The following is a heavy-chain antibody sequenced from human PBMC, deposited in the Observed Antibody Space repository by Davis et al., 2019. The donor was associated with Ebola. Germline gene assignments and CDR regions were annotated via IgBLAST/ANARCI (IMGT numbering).Heavy chain of an antibody. CDR3: AKTRSGYSSRYYYYGMDV. Sequence: GGSLRLSCAASGFTFSSYGMHWVRQAPGKGLEWVAVISYDGSNKYYADSVKGRFTISRDNSKNTLYLQMNSLRAEDTAVYYCAKTRSGYSSRYYYYGMDVWGQGTTVTVSS. CDR2: ISYDGSNK. J-gene: IGHJ6*02. V-gene: IGHV3-30*18. CDR1: GFTFSSYG. D-gene: IGHD5-18*01.